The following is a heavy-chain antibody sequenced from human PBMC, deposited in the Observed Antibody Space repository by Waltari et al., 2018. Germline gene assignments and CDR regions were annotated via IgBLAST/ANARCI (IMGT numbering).Heavy chain of an antibody. V-gene: IGHV3-64D*06. CDR2: ISADGSST. CDR3: VKERGLQRFFDS. Sequence: EVQLVESGGGLVKPGGSLRLSSSAFTFTFPASAMHWVRQAAGKGLEYVSSISADGSSTYYADSVKGRFTISRDNSKDTLYLHMSSLRREDTAVYYCVKERGLQRFFDSWGQGTLVTVSS. CDR1: TFTFPASA. D-gene: IGHD1-1*01. J-gene: IGHJ4*02.